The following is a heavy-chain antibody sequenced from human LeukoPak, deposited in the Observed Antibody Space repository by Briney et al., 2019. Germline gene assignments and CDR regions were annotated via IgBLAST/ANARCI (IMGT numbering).Heavy chain of an antibody. CDR1: GGSISSYY. CDR2: IYYSGST. CDR3: ARLRPVAGYDAFDI. Sequence: PSETLSLTCSVSGGSISSYYWSWIRQPPGKGLEWIGYIYYSGSTNYNPSLRSRVTMSVDTSKNQFSLKLTSVTAADTAVYYCARLRPVAGYDAFDIWGHGTMVTVSS. J-gene: IGHJ3*02. V-gene: IGHV4-59*08. D-gene: IGHD6-19*01.